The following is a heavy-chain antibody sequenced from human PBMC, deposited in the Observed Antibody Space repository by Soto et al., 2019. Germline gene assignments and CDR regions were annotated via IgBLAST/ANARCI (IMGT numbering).Heavy chain of an antibody. V-gene: IGHV4-31*03. CDR2: IYYSGST. J-gene: IGHJ4*02. CDR1: GGSISSGGYY. CDR3: ASGPRFLEWLFEVF. Sequence: QVQLQESGPGLVKPSQTLSLTCTVSGGSISSGGYYWSWIRQHPGKGLEWIGYIYYSGSTYYNPSLKSRVTISVDTSKNQFSLKLSSVTAADTDVYYCASGPRFLEWLFEVFWGQGTLVTVSS. D-gene: IGHD3-3*01.